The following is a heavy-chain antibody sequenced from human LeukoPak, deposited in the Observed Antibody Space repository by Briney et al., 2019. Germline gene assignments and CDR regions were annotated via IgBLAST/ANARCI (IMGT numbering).Heavy chain of an antibody. CDR2: MYLSGTT. V-gene: IGHV4-61*01. Sequence: TSETLSLTCSVSGASVSSGTYYWSWIRQPPGKGLEWIGEMYLSGTTHSNPSVKSRVTISIDKSKNQFFLNLSSVTAADTAVYYCAGLVGRYSSGLYYYYFDYWGQGTLVTVSS. CDR1: GASVSSGTYY. D-gene: IGHD3-22*01. CDR3: AGLVGRYSSGLYYYYFDY. J-gene: IGHJ4*02.